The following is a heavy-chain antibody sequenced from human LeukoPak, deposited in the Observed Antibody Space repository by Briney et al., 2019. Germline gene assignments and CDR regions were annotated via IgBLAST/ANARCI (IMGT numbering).Heavy chain of an antibody. CDR1: GFTFSSYW. D-gene: IGHD3-10*01. V-gene: IGHV3-21*01. J-gene: IGHJ6*03. CDR2: ISSSSSYI. Sequence: PGGSLRLSCEASGFTFSSYWMTWVRQAPGKGLEWVSSISSSSSYIYYADSVKGRFTISRDNAKNSLYLQMNSLRAEDTAVYYCARDKGYYGSGTLGYMDVWGKGTTVTVSS. CDR3: ARDKGYYGSGTLGYMDV.